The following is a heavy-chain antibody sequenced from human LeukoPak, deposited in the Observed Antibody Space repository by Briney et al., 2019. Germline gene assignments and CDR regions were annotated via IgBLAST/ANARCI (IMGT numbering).Heavy chain of an antibody. CDR1: GDSISNYY. D-gene: IGHD5-12*01. Sequence: SETLSLTCTVSGDSISNYYWSRIRQPPGKGLEWIAYIDYRGSTTNNPSLRSRITISVDTSRNQFSLKLRSVTAADTAVYYCARSRSGYGYEHGAFEIWGQGTMVTVSS. CDR3: ARSRSGYGYEHGAFEI. V-gene: IGHV4-59*01. J-gene: IGHJ3*02. CDR2: IDYRGST.